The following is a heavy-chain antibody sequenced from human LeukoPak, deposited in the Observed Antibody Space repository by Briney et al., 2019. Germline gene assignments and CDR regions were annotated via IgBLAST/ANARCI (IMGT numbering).Heavy chain of an antibody. V-gene: IGHV4-59*01. CDR2: IYNSGST. J-gene: IGHJ3*02. CDR3: ARVDHDSSVLVFFDI. D-gene: IGHD3-22*01. Sequence: SETLSLTCTVSGGSISSYYWSWIRQPPGKGLEWIGYIYNSGSTNYNPSLKSRVTISVDTSKNQFSLKLSSVTAADTAVFYCARVDHDSSVLVFFDIWGKGKMVTVFS. CDR1: GGSISSYY.